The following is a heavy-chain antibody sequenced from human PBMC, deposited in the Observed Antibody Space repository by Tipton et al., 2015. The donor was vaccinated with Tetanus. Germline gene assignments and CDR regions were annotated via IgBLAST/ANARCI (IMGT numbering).Heavy chain of an antibody. CDR2: IYYSGST. CDR3: ARELTSEYYFDY. Sequence: LRLSCTVSGGSISSGGYYWSWIRQHPGKGLEWIGYIYYSGSTYYNPSLKSRVTISVDTSKNQFSLKLSSVTAADTAVYYCARELTSEYYFDYWGQGTLVTVSS. J-gene: IGHJ4*02. V-gene: IGHV4-31*03. CDR1: GGSISSGGYY. D-gene: IGHD1-14*01.